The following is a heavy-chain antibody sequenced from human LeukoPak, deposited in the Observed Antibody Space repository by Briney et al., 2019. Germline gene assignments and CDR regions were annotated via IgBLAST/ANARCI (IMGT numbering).Heavy chain of an antibody. CDR1: GFTFSSYG. J-gene: IGHJ4*02. CDR3: AKDLPPVRYYYDSSGYPLYYFDY. D-gene: IGHD3-22*01. CDR2: ISGSGGST. V-gene: IGHV3-23*01. Sequence: HPGGTLRLSCAASGFTFSSYGMSWVRQAPGKGLEWVSAISGSGGSTYYADSVKGRFTISRDNSKNTLYLQMNSLRAEDTAVYYCAKDLPPVRYYYDSSGYPLYYFDYWGQGTLVTVSS.